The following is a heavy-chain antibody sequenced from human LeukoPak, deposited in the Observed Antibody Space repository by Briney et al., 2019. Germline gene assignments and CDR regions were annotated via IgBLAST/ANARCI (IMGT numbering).Heavy chain of an antibody. D-gene: IGHD1-26*01. Sequence: SETLSLTCTVSGYSISSGYYWGWNRQPPGKGLEWIAIFYHSGSTYYNPSLKSRVTISEDPSNNQFSLKLTSVTAADTAVYYCARVEDVLGPTGRNWYFDPWGRGTLVTVSS. CDR1: GYSISSGYY. J-gene: IGHJ2*01. V-gene: IGHV4-38-2*02. CDR2: FYHSGST. CDR3: ARVEDVLGPTGRNWYFDP.